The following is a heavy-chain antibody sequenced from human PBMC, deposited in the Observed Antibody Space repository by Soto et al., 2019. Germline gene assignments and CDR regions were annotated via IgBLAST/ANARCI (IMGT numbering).Heavy chain of an antibody. CDR2: MNAKSGDT. CDR3: ARGNTFNYAGFDV. J-gene: IGHJ6*02. Sequence: QAQLEQSGAEVKRPGASVKVSCKASGYTFSDFDINWLRQASGQGPEWVGWMNAKSGDTFFAQRWQCKFNLTWHTSLSTDYMDAGSRTSDATAMYYCARGNTFNYAGFDVLVQGTTVAVS. D-gene: IGHD3-16*01. CDR1: GYTFSDFD. V-gene: IGHV1-8*01.